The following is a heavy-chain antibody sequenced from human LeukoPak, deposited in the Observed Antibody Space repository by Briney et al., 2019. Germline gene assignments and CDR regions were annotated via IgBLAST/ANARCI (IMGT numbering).Heavy chain of an antibody. CDR3: ARFSSGWYSGDY. Sequence: SETLSPTCTVPGGSISSNSCYWGWIRQPPGKGLEWIGSIYYSGSTYYNPSLKSRVTISVDTSKKQFSLKLSSVTAADTAVYYCARFSSGWYSGDYWGQGTLVTVSS. V-gene: IGHV4-39*01. D-gene: IGHD6-19*01. CDR2: IYYSGST. CDR1: GGSISSNSCY. J-gene: IGHJ4*02.